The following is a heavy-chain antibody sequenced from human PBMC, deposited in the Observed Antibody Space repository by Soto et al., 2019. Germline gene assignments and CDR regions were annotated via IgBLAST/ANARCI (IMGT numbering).Heavy chain of an antibody. CDR1: GASVNTGDYY. CDR2: IFYSGDT. D-gene: IGHD1-7*01. V-gene: IGHV4-30-4*01. Sequence: VQLQGSGPGHLKPSQTLSLTCTVSGASVNTGDYYWSYIRQPPVKGLEWLGYIFYSGDTYYKPSLKSRATISLNTSRNQFSLTLTSVTDADTALYYCVGTGTTDDFWGQGTLVTVSS. J-gene: IGHJ1*01. CDR3: VGTGTTDDF.